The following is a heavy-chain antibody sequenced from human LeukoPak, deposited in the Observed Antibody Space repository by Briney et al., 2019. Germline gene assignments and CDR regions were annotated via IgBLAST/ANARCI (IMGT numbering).Heavy chain of an antibody. CDR3: AQMVRGVNADY. D-gene: IGHD3-10*01. Sequence: GGSLRLSCAASGFTFSSYSMNWVRQAPGKGLEWVSSISSSSSYIYYADSVKGRFTISRDNSKNTLYLQMNSLRAEDTAVYYCAQMVRGVNADYWGQGTLVTVSS. CDR2: ISSSSSYI. CDR1: GFTFSSYS. J-gene: IGHJ4*02. V-gene: IGHV3-21*01.